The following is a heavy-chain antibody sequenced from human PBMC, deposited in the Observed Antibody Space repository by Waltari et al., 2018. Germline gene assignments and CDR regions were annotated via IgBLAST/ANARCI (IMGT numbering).Heavy chain of an antibody. V-gene: IGHV1-18*01. CDR1: GYTFTSYG. CDR2: ISAYNGNT. D-gene: IGHD2-2*02. CDR3: AREGYCSSTSCYTNIVYYYYGMDV. Sequence: QVQLVQSGAEVKKPGASVKVSCKASGYTFTSYGISWVRQAPGQGLEWMGWISAYNGNTNYAQKLQGSVTMTTDTPTSTAYMELRSLRSDDTAVYYCAREGYCSSTSCYTNIVYYYYGMDVWGQGTTVTVSS. J-gene: IGHJ6*02.